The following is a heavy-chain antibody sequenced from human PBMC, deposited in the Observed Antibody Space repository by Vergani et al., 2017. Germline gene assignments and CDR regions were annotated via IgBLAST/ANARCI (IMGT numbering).Heavy chain of an antibody. CDR2: IYYSGST. CDR3: ARAPYYYYGMDV. Sequence: QVQLQESGPGLVKPSETLSLTCTVSGGPISSYYWSWIRQPPGKGLEWIGYIYYSGSTNYNPSLKSRVTISVDTSKNQFSLKLSSVTAADTAVYYCARAPYYYYGMDVWGQGTTVTVS. CDR1: GGPISSYY. J-gene: IGHJ6*02. V-gene: IGHV4-59*01.